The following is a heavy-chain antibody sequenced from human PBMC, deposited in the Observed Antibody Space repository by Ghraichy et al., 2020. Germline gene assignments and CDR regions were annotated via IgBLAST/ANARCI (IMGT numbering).Heavy chain of an antibody. CDR2: IYTGGST. Sequence: GGSLRLSCAASGFIVGSNYMSWVRQAPGKGLEWVSIIYTGGSTYYADSVKGRFTISRDNSKSTVYLQMNSLRADDTAVYYCARTRPSNSRGYFFDYCGQGTLLPVSS. D-gene: IGHD3-22*01. CDR3: ARTRPSNSRGYFFDY. V-gene: IGHV3-53*01. J-gene: IGHJ4*02. CDR1: GFIVGSNY.